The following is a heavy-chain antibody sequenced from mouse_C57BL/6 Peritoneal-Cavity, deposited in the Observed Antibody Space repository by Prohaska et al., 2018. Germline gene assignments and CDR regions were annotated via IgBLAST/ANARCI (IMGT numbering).Heavy chain of an antibody. J-gene: IGHJ4*01. V-gene: IGHV4-1*01. D-gene: IGHD4-1*01. CDR3: ARQLGEDAMDY. CDR1: GIDFSRYW. Sequence: EVKLLQSGGGLVQPGGSLKLSCAASGIDFSRYWMSWVRRAPGKGLEWIGEINPDSSTINYAPTLKDKGIISRDNAKNTLYLQMSKVRSEDTALYYCARQLGEDAMDYWGQGTSVTVSS. CDR2: INPDSSTI.